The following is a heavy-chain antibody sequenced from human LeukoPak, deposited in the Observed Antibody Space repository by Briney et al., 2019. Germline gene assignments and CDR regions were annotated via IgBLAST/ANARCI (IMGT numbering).Heavy chain of an antibody. V-gene: IGHV1-8*01. Sequence: ASVKVSCKASGYTFTSYDINWVRQATGQGLEWMGWMNPNSGNTGYAQKFQGRVTMTRNTSISTAYMELSSLRSEDTAVYYCARGYRGGYCSSTSCYDYWSQGTLVTVSS. D-gene: IGHD2-2*01. CDR2: MNPNSGNT. J-gene: IGHJ4*02. CDR3: ARGYRGGYCSSTSCYDY. CDR1: GYTFTSYD.